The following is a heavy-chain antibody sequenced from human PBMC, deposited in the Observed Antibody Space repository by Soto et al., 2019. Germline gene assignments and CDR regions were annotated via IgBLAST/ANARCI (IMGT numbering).Heavy chain of an antibody. Sequence: QVQLVQSGAEVKKPGASVKVSCKASGYTFTGYYMHWVRQAPGQGLEWMGWINPNSGGTNYAQKFQGWVTMTRDTSISTAYMELSRLRSDDTAVYYCARSLPPRVGGMTSFWFDPWGQGTLVTVSS. CDR1: GYTFTGYY. V-gene: IGHV1-2*04. J-gene: IGHJ5*02. D-gene: IGHD3-10*01. CDR3: ARSLPPRVGGMTSFWFDP. CDR2: INPNSGGT.